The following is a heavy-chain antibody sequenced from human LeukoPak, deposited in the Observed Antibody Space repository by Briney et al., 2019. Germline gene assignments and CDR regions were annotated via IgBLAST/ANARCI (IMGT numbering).Heavy chain of an antibody. CDR3: ARDRSSSSVGPAYYFDY. D-gene: IGHD6-6*01. CDR2: ISAYNGNT. J-gene: IGHJ4*02. Sequence: ASVKVSCKASGYTFTSYGISWVRQAPGQGLEWMGWISAYNGNTNYAQKLQGRVTMTTDTSTSTAYMELRSLRSEDTAVYYCARDRSSSSVGPAYYFDYWGQGTLVTVSS. V-gene: IGHV1-18*01. CDR1: GYTFTSYG.